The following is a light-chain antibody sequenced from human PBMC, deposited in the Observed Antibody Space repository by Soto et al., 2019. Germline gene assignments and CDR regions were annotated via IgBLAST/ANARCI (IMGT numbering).Light chain of an antibody. Sequence: DIVMTQSPLSLPVTPGEPASISCRSSQSLLHSNGYNYLDWYLQKPGQSPQLLIYLGSNRFSGVPDRFSGSGSGTDFTLKISRVEAEDVGVYYCMQALQAITFGQGTRLEIK. CDR1: QSLLHSNGYNY. CDR3: MQALQAIT. V-gene: IGKV2-28*01. CDR2: LGS. J-gene: IGKJ5*01.